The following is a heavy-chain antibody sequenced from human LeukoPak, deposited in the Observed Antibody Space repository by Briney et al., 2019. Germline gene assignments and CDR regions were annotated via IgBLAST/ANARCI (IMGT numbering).Heavy chain of an antibody. CDR3: ARPGGVVGATYYFDY. J-gene: IGHJ4*02. V-gene: IGHV4-39*01. Sequence: SETLSLTCTVSGGSISSSSYYWGWIRQPPGKGLEWIGSIYYSGSTYYNPSLKSRVTISVDTSKNQFSLKLSPVTAADTAVYYCARPGGVVGATYYFDYWGQGTLVTVSS. CDR2: IYYSGST. D-gene: IGHD1-26*01. CDR1: GGSISSSSYY.